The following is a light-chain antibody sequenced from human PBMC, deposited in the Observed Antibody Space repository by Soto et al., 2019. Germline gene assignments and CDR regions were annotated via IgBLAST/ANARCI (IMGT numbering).Light chain of an antibody. J-gene: IGKJ2*01. CDR2: GAS. CDR3: QQYNKWPYT. Sequence: IVITNSPATLSVSSGQRSPLSAGPSQSVSSNLGWYQQKPGQAPRLLIYGASTRATGIPARFSGSGSGTECTLTISSLQSEDFALYYCQQYNKWPYTFGQGTKVDIK. CDR1: QSVSSN. V-gene: IGKV3-15*01.